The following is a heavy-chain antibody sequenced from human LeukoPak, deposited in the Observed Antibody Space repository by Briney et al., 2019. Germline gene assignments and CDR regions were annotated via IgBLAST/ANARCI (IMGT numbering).Heavy chain of an antibody. Sequence: PSETLSLTCTVSGGSISSSDWSWIRQPPGKGLEWIGRISSSGSTNYNPSLKSRVTVSVGTSKNQFSLKLSSVTAADAAVYFCARGPYSYDSSGAFAIWGQGTMVTVSS. V-gene: IGHV4-4*08. CDR1: GGSISSSD. CDR2: ISSSGST. CDR3: ARGPYSYDSSGAFAI. D-gene: IGHD3-22*01. J-gene: IGHJ3*02.